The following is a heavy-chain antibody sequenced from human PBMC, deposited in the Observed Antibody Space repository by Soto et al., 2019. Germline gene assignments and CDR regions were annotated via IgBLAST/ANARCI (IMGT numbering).Heavy chain of an antibody. CDR3: ARVEAVAGLYNYHGLDV. J-gene: IGHJ6*02. CDR1: GGTFSNYA. V-gene: IGHV1-69*12. Sequence: QVQLVQSGAEVKKPGSSVKVSCKVSGGTFSNYAIDWVRLAPGHGLEWMGGIVPIFGTTYYTQKFQGRATISADDSTTTAYLEMSSLRPDDTAIYYCARVEAVAGLYNYHGLDVWGQGTAVTVSS. D-gene: IGHD6-19*01. CDR2: IVPIFGTT.